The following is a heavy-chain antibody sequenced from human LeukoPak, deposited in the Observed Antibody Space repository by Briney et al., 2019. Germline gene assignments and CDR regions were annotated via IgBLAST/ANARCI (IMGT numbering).Heavy chain of an antibody. J-gene: IGHJ4*02. D-gene: IGHD5-18*01. V-gene: IGHV4-59*08. CDR3: ARHGNTYDRYYFDY. Sequence: KSEGSLRLSCAASGFTFSSYAMSWVRQAPGKGLEWIGHIYKSGSTDSNPSLKSRVTISLDMSKNQFSLKLTSVTAADTAVCWCARHGNTYDRYYFDYWGQGTLVTVSS. CDR2: IYKSGST. CDR1: GFTFSSYA.